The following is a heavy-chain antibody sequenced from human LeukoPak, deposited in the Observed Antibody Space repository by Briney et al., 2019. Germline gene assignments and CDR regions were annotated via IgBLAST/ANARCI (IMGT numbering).Heavy chain of an antibody. V-gene: IGHV3-7*03. D-gene: IGHD3-22*01. CDR2: IKQDGSEK. CDR1: GFTFSAYW. CDR3: ARARWRFTMIGPHDAFDI. J-gene: IGHJ3*02. Sequence: GGSLRLSCAASGFTFSAYWMNWVRQAPGKGLEWVANIKQDGSEKYYVDSVKGRFTISRDNAKNSLYLQVNSLRAEDTAMYYCARARWRFTMIGPHDAFDIWGQGTMVTVSS.